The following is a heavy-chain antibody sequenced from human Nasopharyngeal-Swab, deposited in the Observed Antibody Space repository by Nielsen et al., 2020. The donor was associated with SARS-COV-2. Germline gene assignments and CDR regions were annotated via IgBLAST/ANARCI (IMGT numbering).Heavy chain of an antibody. CDR2: INRDGTYT. CDR1: GFTFSSYW. J-gene: IGHJ6*02. D-gene: IGHD2-15*01. Sequence: GESLKISCAASGFTFSSYWMHWVRQPPGKGLVWVSRINRDGTYTTYAESVEGRFTISRDNAKNTLFLQMYSLRAEDTAVYYRARAPDCGGGSCNSYHYYGMDVWGQGTTVTVSS. CDR3: ARAPDCGGGSCNSYHYYGMDV. V-gene: IGHV3-74*01.